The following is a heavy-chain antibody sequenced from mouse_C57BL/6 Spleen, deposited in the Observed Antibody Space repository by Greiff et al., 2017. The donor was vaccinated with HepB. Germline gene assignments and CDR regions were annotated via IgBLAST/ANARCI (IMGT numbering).Heavy chain of an antibody. CDR3: ARAITTVVEGFAY. J-gene: IGHJ3*01. CDR2: IWSGGST. D-gene: IGHD1-1*01. CDR1: GFSLTSYG. Sequence: VQLQQSGPGLVQPSQILSITCTVSGFSLTSYGVHWVRQSPGKGLEWLGVIWSGGSTDYNAAFISRLSISKDNSKIQVFFKMNSLQADDTAIYYCARAITTVVEGFAYWGQGTLVTVSA. V-gene: IGHV2-2*01.